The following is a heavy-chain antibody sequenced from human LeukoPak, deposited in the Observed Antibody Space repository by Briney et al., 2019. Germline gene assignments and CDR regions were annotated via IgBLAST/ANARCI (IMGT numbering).Heavy chain of an antibody. V-gene: IGHV3-9*01. CDR3: AKWQQLVGYFDY. CDR1: GFTFDDYA. D-gene: IGHD6-13*01. CDR2: ISWNSGSI. J-gene: IGHJ4*02. Sequence: GGSLRLSCAASGFTFDDYAMHWVRQAPGKGLEWVSGISWNSGSIGYADSVKGRFTISRDNAKDSLYLQMNSLRAEDTAVYYCAKWQQLVGYFDYWGQGTLVTVSS.